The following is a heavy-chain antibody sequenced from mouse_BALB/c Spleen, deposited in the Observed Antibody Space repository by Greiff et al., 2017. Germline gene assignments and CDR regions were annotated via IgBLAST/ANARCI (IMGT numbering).Heavy chain of an antibody. V-gene: IGHV1S81*02. CDR1: GYTFTSYY. CDR2: INPSNGGT. CDR3: TRNYYGSSYGFAY. D-gene: IGHD1-1*01. Sequence: QVQLQQPGAELVKPGASVKLSCKASGYTFTSYYMYWVKQRPGQGLEWIGGINPSNGGTNFNEKFKSKATLTVDKSSSTAYMQLSSLTSEDSAVYDCTRNYYGSSYGFAYWGQGTLVTVSA. J-gene: IGHJ3*01.